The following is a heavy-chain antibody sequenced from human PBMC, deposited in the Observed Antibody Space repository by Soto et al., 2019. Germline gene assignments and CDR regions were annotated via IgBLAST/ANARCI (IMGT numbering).Heavy chain of an antibody. CDR3: ARVDIAAGGIPN. D-gene: IGHD6-13*01. Sequence: VQLVESGGGLVQPGGSLRLSCAASGFTFSSSWMHWVRQAPGKGLVWVSRINSDGSSTSYADSVKGRFTISRDNAKNTLYLQMNSLRAEDTAVYYCARVDIAAGGIPNWGQGSLVTVSS. J-gene: IGHJ4*02. CDR1: GFTFSSSW. CDR2: INSDGSST. V-gene: IGHV3-74*01.